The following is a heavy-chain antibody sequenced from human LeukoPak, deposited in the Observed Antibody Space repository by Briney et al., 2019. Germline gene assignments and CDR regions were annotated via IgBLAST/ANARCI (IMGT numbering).Heavy chain of an antibody. CDR2: IYTSGST. CDR3: ARESRGSSWWGYYYYMDV. Sequence: SETLSFTCTVSGGSISSYYWSWIRQPAGKGLEWIGRIYTSGSTDYNPSLKSRVTMSVDTSKNQFSLKLRSVTAADTAVYYCARESRGSSWWGYYYYMDVWGKGTTVTVSS. J-gene: IGHJ6*03. CDR1: GGSISSYY. V-gene: IGHV4-4*07. D-gene: IGHD6-13*01.